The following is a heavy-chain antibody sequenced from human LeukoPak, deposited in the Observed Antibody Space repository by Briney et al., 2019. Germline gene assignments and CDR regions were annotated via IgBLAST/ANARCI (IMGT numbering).Heavy chain of an antibody. D-gene: IGHD5-12*01. CDR1: GFTSNYW. CDR2: ISGDGSTT. CDR3: TRGYSGYGNFDC. Sequence: PGGSLRLSCAAIGFTSNYWMHWVRQAPGKGLVWVSRISGDGSTTFYADSVKGRFSISRDNSKNTLYLQMNSLRAEDTAVYCCTRGYSGYGNFDCWGQGTLVTVSS. V-gene: IGHV3-74*01. J-gene: IGHJ4*02.